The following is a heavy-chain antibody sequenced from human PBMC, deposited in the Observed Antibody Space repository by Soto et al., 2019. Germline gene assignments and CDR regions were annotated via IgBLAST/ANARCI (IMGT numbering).Heavy chain of an antibody. CDR3: ARGGWCSGGGCYSRMTYYYGLDV. Sequence: ASVKVSCKASGYTFTSYGISWVRQAPGQGLEWMGWISAYNGNTNYAQKLQGRVTMTTDASTSTAYMELRSLRYDDTAVYYCARGGWCSGGGCYSRMTYYYGLDVWGPGTTLTVFS. CDR2: ISAYNGNT. D-gene: IGHD2-15*01. V-gene: IGHV1-18*01. J-gene: IGHJ6*02. CDR1: GYTFTSYG.